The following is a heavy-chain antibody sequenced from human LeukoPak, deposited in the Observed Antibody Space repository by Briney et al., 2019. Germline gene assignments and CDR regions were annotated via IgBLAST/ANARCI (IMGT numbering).Heavy chain of an antibody. CDR3: ARHTSGGELTLYFDY. J-gene: IGHJ4*02. Sequence: GGSLRLSCAASGFTFSDYYLSWIRQAPGKGLEWVSYISSSGSTIYYADSVKGRFTISRDNAKNSLYLQMNSPRPEDTAVYYCARHTSGGELTLYFDYWGQGTLVTVSS. CDR1: GFTFSDYY. V-gene: IGHV3-11*01. D-gene: IGHD3-16*02. CDR2: ISSSGSTI.